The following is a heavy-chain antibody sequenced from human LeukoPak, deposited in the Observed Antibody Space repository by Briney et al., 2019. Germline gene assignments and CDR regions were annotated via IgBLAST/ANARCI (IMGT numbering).Heavy chain of an antibody. J-gene: IGHJ4*01. Sequence: ASVKVSCKVSGYTLTELSMHWVRQAPGKGLEWMGGFDPEDGETIYAQKFQGRVTMTEDTSTDTAYMELSSLRSEDTGVYYCARVSFDTSGHKINFDYWGHGTLVTVSS. V-gene: IGHV1-24*01. CDR2: FDPEDGET. CDR3: ARVSFDTSGHKINFDY. CDR1: GYTLTELS. D-gene: IGHD3-22*01.